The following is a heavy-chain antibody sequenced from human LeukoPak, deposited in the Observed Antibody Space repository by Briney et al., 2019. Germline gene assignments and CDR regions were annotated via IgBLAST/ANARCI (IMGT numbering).Heavy chain of an antibody. V-gene: IGHV3-33*01. Sequence: PGRSLRLSCAASGSTFSKYAMHWVRQTPGKGLEWVAAIWNDGSDENYADSVKGRFTISSDNSKSTLYLQMNSLRAEDSAVYYCAFEIGRSQGAFDIWGQGTMITVSS. CDR2: IWNDGSDE. D-gene: IGHD1-26*01. CDR3: AFEIGRSQGAFDI. J-gene: IGHJ3*02. CDR1: GSTFSKYA.